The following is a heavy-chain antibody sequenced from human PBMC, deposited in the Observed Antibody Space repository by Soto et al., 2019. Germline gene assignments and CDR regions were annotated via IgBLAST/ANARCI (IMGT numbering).Heavy chain of an antibody. V-gene: IGHV3-48*01. Sequence: EVQVVESGGGLVQPGGSLRLSCAASGFTFSSYSMNWVRQAPGKGLEWVSYISSSSSTKFYADSVKGRFPITGDNARNSLSLQMHSLRAEDTAVYYCARDIDGGGQGTLVTVSS. CDR3: ARDIDG. D-gene: IGHD2-15*01. CDR2: ISSSSSTK. J-gene: IGHJ1*01. CDR1: GFTFSSYS.